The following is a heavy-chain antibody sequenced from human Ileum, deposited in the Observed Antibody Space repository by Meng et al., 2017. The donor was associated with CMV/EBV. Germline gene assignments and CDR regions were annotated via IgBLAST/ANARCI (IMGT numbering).Heavy chain of an antibody. J-gene: IGHJ4*02. V-gene: IGHV5-51*01. CDR3: AKHSDEIPAAVD. Sequence: GGSLRLSCKGSGYKFTHYWIGWVRQLPGKGLEWMGIIYSGDSDTRYSPSFQGQVTISADKSISTAYLQWGSLKASDTAMYYCAKHSDEIPAAVDWGQGTLVTVSS. CDR2: IYSGDSDT. CDR1: GYKFTHYW. D-gene: IGHD2-2*01.